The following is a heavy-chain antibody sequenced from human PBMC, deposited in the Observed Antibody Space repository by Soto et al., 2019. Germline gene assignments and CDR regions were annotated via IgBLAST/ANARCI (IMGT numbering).Heavy chain of an antibody. CDR3: ARGDGDTLDY. J-gene: IGHJ4*02. CDR2: INAYVGET. Sequence: QVQLVQSGAEVKKPGASVKVSCKASGYTFTHYGITWVRQAPGQGLEWTGWINAYVGETKSAQKYQGRITVTMDTSTNTAYLELRSLRSDDTAVYYCARGDGDTLDYWGQGTLGRVSA. CDR1: GYTFTHYG. V-gene: IGHV1-18*01.